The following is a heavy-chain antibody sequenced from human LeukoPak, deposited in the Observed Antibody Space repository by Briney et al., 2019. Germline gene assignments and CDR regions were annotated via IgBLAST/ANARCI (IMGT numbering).Heavy chain of an antibody. V-gene: IGHV3-74*01. J-gene: IGHJ4*02. Sequence: GGSLRLSCAASGFTFSSSWMHWVRQAPGKGLVWVSRINCDGSTTNYADSVKGRFIISRDNAKNTLYLQMNSLRAEDTAVYYCSRPESSSSLACDHWGQGTLVTVSS. CDR2: INCDGSTT. CDR1: GFTFSSSW. CDR3: SRPESSSSLACDH. D-gene: IGHD2-2*01.